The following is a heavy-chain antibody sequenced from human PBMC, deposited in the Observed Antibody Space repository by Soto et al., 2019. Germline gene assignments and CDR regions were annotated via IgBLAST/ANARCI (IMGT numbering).Heavy chain of an antibody. D-gene: IGHD2-15*01. J-gene: IGHJ6*02. CDR3: ARGKIVVVAATYYYYGMDV. CDR2: IYYSGST. CDR1: GGSISSGGYY. Sequence: PSETLSLTCTVSGGSISSGGYYWSWIRQHPGKGLEWIGYIYYSGSTYYNPSLKSRVTISVDTSKNQFSLKLSSVTAADTAVYYCARGKIVVVAATYYYYGMDVWGQGTTVTVSS. V-gene: IGHV4-31*03.